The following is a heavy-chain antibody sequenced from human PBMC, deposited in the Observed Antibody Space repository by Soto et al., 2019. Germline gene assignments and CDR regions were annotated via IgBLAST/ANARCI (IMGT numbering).Heavy chain of an antibody. V-gene: IGHV3-21*01. CDR2: ISKSDYT. D-gene: IGHD2-2*01. CDR1: GFAFNNYG. CDR3: AREDSIIIPAVSDF. J-gene: IGHJ4*02. Sequence: GGSLRLSCTVSGFAFNNYGINWVRQAPGKGLEWVSSISKSDYTYYSDSVKGRFAISRDNAKSSVSLQMNTLRVEDTAVYYCAREDSIIIPAVSDFWGQGTLVPVSS.